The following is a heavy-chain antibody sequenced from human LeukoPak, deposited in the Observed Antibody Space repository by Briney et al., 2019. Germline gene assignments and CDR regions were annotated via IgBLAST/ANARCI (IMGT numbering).Heavy chain of an antibody. V-gene: IGHV1-8*03. J-gene: IGHJ1*01. CDR3: ARGRGTLVTTE. Sequence: ASVKVSCKASGYTFTSYYMHRVRQATGQGLEWMGWMSPNNGNTGYAQKFQGRVTITRDTSISTAYMELSSLRSEDTAVYYCARGRGTLVTTEWGQGTLVTVSS. CDR2: MSPNNGNT. D-gene: IGHD4-17*01. CDR1: GYTFTSYY.